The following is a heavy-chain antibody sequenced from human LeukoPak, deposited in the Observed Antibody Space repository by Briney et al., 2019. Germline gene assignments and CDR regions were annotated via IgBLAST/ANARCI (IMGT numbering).Heavy chain of an antibody. CDR3: ARHKSGGSYPLDY. D-gene: IGHD1-26*01. Sequence: SETLSLTCTVSGGSISSYYWSWIRQPPGKGLEWIGYIYYSGSTDYNPSLKSRVTISVDTSKNQFSLKLSSVTAADTAVYYCARHKSGGSYPLDYWSQGTLVTVSS. CDR1: GGSISSYY. J-gene: IGHJ4*02. V-gene: IGHV4-59*08. CDR2: IYYSGST.